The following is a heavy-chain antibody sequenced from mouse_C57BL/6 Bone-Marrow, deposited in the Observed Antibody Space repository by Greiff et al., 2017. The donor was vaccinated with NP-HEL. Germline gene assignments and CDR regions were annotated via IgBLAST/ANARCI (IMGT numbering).Heavy chain of an antibody. CDR3: ARTGGSSSYAMDY. D-gene: IGHD1-1*01. CDR2: ISNLAYSI. J-gene: IGHJ4*01. V-gene: IGHV5-15*01. Sequence: EVQLVESGGGLVQPGGSLKLSCAASGFTFSDYGMAWVRQAPRKGPEWVAFISNLAYSIYYADTVTGRFTISRENAKNTLYLEMSSLRSEDTAMYYCARTGGSSSYAMDYWGQGTSVTVSS. CDR1: GFTFSDYG.